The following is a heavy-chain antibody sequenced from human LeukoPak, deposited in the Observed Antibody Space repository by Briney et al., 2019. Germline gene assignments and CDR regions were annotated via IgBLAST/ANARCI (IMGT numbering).Heavy chain of an antibody. J-gene: IGHJ6*02. V-gene: IGHV1-8*01. D-gene: IGHD3-3*01. CDR1: GYTFTSYD. Sequence: ASVKVSCKAPGYTFTSYDINWVRQATGQGLEWMGWMNPNSGNTGYAQKFQGRVTMTRNTSISTAYMELSSLRSEDTAVYYCARGHPYDFWSNYPPVGGGMDVWGQGTTVTVSS. CDR3: ARGHPYDFWSNYPPVGGGMDV. CDR2: MNPNSGNT.